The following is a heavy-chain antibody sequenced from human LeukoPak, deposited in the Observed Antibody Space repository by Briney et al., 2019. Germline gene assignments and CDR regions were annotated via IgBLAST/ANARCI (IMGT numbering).Heavy chain of an antibody. D-gene: IGHD3-10*01. V-gene: IGHV4-39*07. CDR2: IYESGRT. J-gene: IGHJ4*02. CDR3: ARPIHAYGSRTFDY. CDR1: GGSISSGYHY. Sequence: SETLSLTCTVSGGSISSGYHYWGWIRQPPGKGLEWIGSIYESGRTHYNPSLKSRVTISVDTSKNQFSLKLSSVTAADTAVYYCARPIHAYGSRTFDYWGQGTLVTVSS.